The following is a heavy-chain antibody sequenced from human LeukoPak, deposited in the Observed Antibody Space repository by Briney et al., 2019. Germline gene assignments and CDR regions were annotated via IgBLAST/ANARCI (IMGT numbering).Heavy chain of an antibody. Sequence: ASVKVSCKASGYTFTGYYMHWVRQAPGQGLEWMGWINPTSGGTNYAQKFQGRVTMTRDTSISTAYMELSRLRSDDTAVYYCARDGYYDILTGYSDLFDYWGQGTLVTVSS. V-gene: IGHV1-2*02. CDR3: ARDGYYDILTGYSDLFDY. CDR2: INPTSGGT. D-gene: IGHD3-9*01. J-gene: IGHJ4*02. CDR1: GYTFTGYY.